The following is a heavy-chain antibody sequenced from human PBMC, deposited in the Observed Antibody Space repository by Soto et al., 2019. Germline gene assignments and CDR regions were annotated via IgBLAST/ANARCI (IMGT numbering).Heavy chain of an antibody. J-gene: IGHJ4*02. CDR3: AAGFGYFDY. D-gene: IGHD3-16*01. Sequence: SETLSLTCAVSGGSISSGGYSWSWVRQPPGKGLEWIGEIYHSGSTNYNPSLKSRVTISADKSKNQFSLKLSSVTAADTAVYYCAAGFGYFDYWGQGTLVTVSS. CDR1: GGSISSGGYS. V-gene: IGHV4-4*02. CDR2: IYHSGST.